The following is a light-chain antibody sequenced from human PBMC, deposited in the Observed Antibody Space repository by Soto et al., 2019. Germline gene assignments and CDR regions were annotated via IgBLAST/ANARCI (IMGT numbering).Light chain of an antibody. J-gene: IGKJ2*01. CDR3: QQYNDVPPT. CDR1: QDINNY. CDR2: DAS. Sequence: DIQMTQSPSSLSASIGDRVTITCQASQDINNYLNWYQQRPGKAPTLLFYDASILETGVTSRFGGSGSGTDFTLTITTLQPEDIGIYYCQQYNDVPPTFGQGTKLEIK. V-gene: IGKV1-33*01.